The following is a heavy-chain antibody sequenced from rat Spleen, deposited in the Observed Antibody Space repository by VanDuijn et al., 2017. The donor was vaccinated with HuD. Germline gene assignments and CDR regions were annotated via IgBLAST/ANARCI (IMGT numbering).Heavy chain of an antibody. Sequence: EVQLVESGGGLVQPERSLKLSCAASGFTLSDYYMAWVRQAPKKGLEWVASISYEGSGTYYGDSAKGRFTISRDNAKSTLYLQMNSLRSEDTATYYCARMDGSFDYWGQGVMVTVSS. D-gene: IGHD1-7*01. CDR3: ARMDGSFDY. CDR2: ISYEGSGT. J-gene: IGHJ2*01. V-gene: IGHV5-22*01. CDR1: GFTLSDYY.